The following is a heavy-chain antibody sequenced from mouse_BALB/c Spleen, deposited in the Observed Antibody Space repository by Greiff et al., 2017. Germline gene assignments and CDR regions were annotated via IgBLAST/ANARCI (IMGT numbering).Heavy chain of an antibody. CDR2: ISSGGSYT. Sequence: EVKLQESGGDLVKPGGSLKLSCAASGFTFSSYGMSWVRQTPDKRLEWVATISSGGSYTYYPDSVKGRFTISRDNAKNTLYLQMSSLKSEDTAMYYCARRHYDYDVRGGYFDYWGQGTTLTVSS. CDR3: ARRHYDYDVRGGYFDY. V-gene: IGHV5-6*02. J-gene: IGHJ2*01. D-gene: IGHD2-4*01. CDR1: GFTFSSYG.